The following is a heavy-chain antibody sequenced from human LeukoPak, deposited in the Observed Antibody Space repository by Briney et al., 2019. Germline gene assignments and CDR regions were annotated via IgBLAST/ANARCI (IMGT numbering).Heavy chain of an antibody. D-gene: IGHD3-3*01. CDR3: ARDAIFGVAPTR. V-gene: IGHV4-61*02. CDR1: GGSISSGSYY. Sequence: SGTLSLTCTVSGGSISSGSYYWSWIRQPAGKGLEWIGRIYTSGSTNFNPSLKSRVTISVDTSKNQFSLKLSSVTAADTAVYYCARDAIFGVAPTRWGQGTLVTVSS. J-gene: IGHJ4*02. CDR2: IYTSGST.